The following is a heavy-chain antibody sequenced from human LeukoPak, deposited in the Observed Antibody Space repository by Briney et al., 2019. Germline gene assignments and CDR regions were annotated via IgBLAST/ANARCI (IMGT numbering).Heavy chain of an antibody. J-gene: IGHJ4*02. D-gene: IGHD2-21*02. V-gene: IGHV3-30*18. Sequence: PGGSLRLSCAASGFTFSSYGMHWVRQAPGKGLEWVAVISYGGSNKYYADSVKGRFTISRDNSKNTLYLQMNSLRAEDTAVYYCAKDLPAYCGGDCYPSLDYWGQGTLVTVSS. CDR3: AKDLPAYCGGDCYPSLDY. CDR1: GFTFSSYG. CDR2: ISYGGSNK.